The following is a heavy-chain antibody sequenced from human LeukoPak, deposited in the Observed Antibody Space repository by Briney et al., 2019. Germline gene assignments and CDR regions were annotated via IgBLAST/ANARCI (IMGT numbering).Heavy chain of an antibody. V-gene: IGHV4-59*01. D-gene: IGHD3-3*01. J-gene: IGHJ6*03. CDR3: ARDRDYEFWIGLLGYYMDV. CDR1: GGSISSYY. CDR2: IYYSGST. Sequence: SETLSLTCTVSGGSISSYYWSWIRQPPGKGLEWIGYIYYSGSTNYNPSLKSRVTISVDTSKNQFSLKLSSVTAADTAVYYCARDRDYEFWIGLLGYYMDVWGKGTTVTVSS.